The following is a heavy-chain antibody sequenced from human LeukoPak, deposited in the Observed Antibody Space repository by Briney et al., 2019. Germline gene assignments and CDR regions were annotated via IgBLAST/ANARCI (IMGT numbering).Heavy chain of an antibody. Sequence: GESLRISFQGSGYSFSRYWINWGRQVPGKGLGWRGRIDPIESYSNYSPSFEGHVTFSTDNSINTAYLQWNSLKASDSAIYYCARLRVDIVPNDLDLWGRGTLITVSS. D-gene: IGHD5-12*01. CDR1: GYSFSRYW. CDR2: IDPIESYS. J-gene: IGHJ5*02. V-gene: IGHV5-10-1*01. CDR3: ARLRVDIVPNDLDL.